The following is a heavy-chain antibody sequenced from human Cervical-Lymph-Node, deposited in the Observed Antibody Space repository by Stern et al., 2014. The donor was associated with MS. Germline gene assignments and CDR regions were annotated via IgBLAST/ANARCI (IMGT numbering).Heavy chain of an antibody. CDR3: ARDVQGDGNYNLDQ. Sequence: EVQLVESGGGLVQPGGSLRLSCAASGFTFTRDWMHWVRQAPGKGLLWISRMNRNGSTTSYADSVKGRFTIARDNAKNMAYLQVNSLRADDTAVYYCARDVQGDGNYNLDQWGQGTLVTVSS. V-gene: IGHV3-74*01. J-gene: IGHJ4*02. CDR2: MNRNGSTT. D-gene: IGHD1-1*01. CDR1: GFTFTRDW.